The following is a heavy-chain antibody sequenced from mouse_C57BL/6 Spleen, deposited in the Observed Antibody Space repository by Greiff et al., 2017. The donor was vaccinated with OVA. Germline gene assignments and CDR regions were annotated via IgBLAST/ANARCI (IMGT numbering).Heavy chain of an antibody. V-gene: IGHV1-69*01. Sequence: VQLQQPGAELVMPGASVKLSCKASGYTFTSYWMHWVKQRPGQGLEWIGEIDPSDSYTNYNQKFKGKSTLTVDKSSSTAYMQLSSLTSEDSAVYYCARGGDVNPFDYWGQGTTLTVSS. D-gene: IGHD3-3*01. CDR1: GYTFTSYW. CDR2: IDPSDSYT. CDR3: ARGGDVNPFDY. J-gene: IGHJ2*01.